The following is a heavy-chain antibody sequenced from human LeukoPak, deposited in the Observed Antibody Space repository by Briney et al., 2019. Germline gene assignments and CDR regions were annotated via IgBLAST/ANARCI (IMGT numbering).Heavy chain of an antibody. CDR3: ARDLFDY. J-gene: IGHJ4*02. V-gene: IGHV3-30-3*01. Sequence: KGLDWVAVISYDGTNKSYAASVKRPFTISRDNSKNTLYLQMNSLRAEDTAVYYCARDLFDYWGQGTLVTVSS. CDR2: ISYDGTNK.